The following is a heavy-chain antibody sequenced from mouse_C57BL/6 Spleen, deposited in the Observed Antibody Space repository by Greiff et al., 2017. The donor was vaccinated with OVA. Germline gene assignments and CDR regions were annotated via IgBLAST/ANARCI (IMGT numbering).Heavy chain of an antibody. D-gene: IGHD1-1*01. CDR1: GFNIKDYY. J-gene: IGHJ3*01. Sequence: VQLKQSGAELVKPGASVKLSCTASGFNIKDYYMHWVKQRTEQGLEWIGRIDPEDGETKYAPKFQGKATITADTSSNTAYLQLSSLTSEDTAVYYCAIDYYGSSYEWFAYWGQGTLVTVSA. CDR3: AIDYYGSSYEWFAY. CDR2: IDPEDGET. V-gene: IGHV14-2*01.